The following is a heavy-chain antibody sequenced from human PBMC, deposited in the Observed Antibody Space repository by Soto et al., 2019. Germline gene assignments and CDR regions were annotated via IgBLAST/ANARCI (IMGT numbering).Heavy chain of an antibody. Sequence: SETLSLTCTVSGGSISSYYWSWIRQPPGKGLEWIGYIYYSGSTNYNPSLKSRVTISVDTSKNQFSLKLSSVTAADTAVYYCARYSSWPYYMDVWGKGTTVTVSS. J-gene: IGHJ6*03. D-gene: IGHD6-13*01. CDR1: GGSISSYY. V-gene: IGHV4-59*01. CDR3: ARYSSWPYYMDV. CDR2: IYYSGST.